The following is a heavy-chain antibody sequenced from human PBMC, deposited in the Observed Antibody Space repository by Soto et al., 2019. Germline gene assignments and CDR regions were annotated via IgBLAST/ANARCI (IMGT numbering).Heavy chain of an antibody. CDR1: GFTFSSYG. V-gene: IGHV3-33*01. CDR3: ARDWRLYSSSWYHWFDP. CDR2: IWYDGSNK. J-gene: IGHJ5*02. D-gene: IGHD6-13*01. Sequence: GGSLRLSCAASGFTFSSYGMHWVRQAPGKGLEWVAVIWYDGSNKYYADSVKGRFTISRDNSKNTLYLQMNSLRAEDTAVYYCARDWRLYSSSWYHWFDPWGQGNLVTVSS.